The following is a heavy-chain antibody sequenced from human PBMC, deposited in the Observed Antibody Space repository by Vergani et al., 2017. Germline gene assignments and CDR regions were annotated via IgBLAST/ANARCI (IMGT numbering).Heavy chain of an antibody. J-gene: IGHJ4*02. D-gene: IGHD3-22*01. V-gene: IGHV3-33*06. CDR2: IWDDGSKK. CDR1: GFIFKNHG. Sequence: QVQLVESGGGVVQPGTSLRLSCAASGFIFKNHGMQWVRQAPGKGLEWVALIWDDGSKKNYGDSMKGRFTISRDNSKDTLYLEMNSLRGEDSAVYYCAKDWKLTMIVVVITYLDYWGQGTLVTVSS. CDR3: AKDWKLTMIVVVITYLDY.